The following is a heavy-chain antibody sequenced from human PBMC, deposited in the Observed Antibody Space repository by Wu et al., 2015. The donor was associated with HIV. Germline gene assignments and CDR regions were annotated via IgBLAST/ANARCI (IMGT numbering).Heavy chain of an antibody. J-gene: IGHJ6*02. Sequence: QVQLQESGPGRVKPSETLSLTCTVSGASVNPYYWTWIRQSPGRGLEWVGYISYKGNTNYNPSLKSRVTISLDMSKNQFSLKLRSATAADTAVYYCARVDLDGVYDPYYYYGLDVWGQGTTVTVSS. V-gene: IGHV4-59*02. CDR3: ARVDLDGVYDPYYYYGLDV. CDR2: ISYKGNT. CDR1: GASVNPYY. D-gene: IGHD2-8*01.